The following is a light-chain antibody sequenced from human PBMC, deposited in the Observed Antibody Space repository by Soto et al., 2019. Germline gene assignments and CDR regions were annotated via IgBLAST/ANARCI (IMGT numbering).Light chain of an antibody. CDR1: QSISSS. J-gene: IGKJ2*01. V-gene: IGKV1-5*01. Sequence: DIQMTQSPSSLSASVGDRVTITCRASQSISSSLAWYQQKPQKAPRLLIYDASDLDTGVPSRFSGSGSGTDFALTITSLQPDDFATYYCPHYDTYSHYTFGQGTRLEIK. CDR2: DAS. CDR3: PHYDTYSHYT.